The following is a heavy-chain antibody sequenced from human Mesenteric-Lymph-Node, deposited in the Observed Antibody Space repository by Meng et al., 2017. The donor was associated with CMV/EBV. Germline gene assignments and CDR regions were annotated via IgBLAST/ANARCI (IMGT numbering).Heavy chain of an antibody. D-gene: IGHD1-1*01. CDR1: GFTFRSYS. V-gene: IGHV3-21*01. CDR2: IGYSGANT. CDR3: ARVDWRYMDV. J-gene: IGHJ6*02. Sequence: GESLKISCAVSGFTFRSYSMNWVRQAPGKGLDWVSNIGYSGANTDYADSVKGRFTISRDNAKNSLYLQMNSLRAEDTAVYYCARVDWRYMDVWGQGTTVTVSS.